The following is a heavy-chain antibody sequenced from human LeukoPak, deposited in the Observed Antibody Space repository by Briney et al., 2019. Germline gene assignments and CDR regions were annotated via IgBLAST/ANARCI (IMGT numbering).Heavy chain of an antibody. D-gene: IGHD6-25*01. Sequence: PGGSLRLSCAASGFTFTDYSMTWVRQAPGKGLEWVSSISTVSTYTFYSDSVKGRFTISRDNARNTLYLQMSSLSPEDTAVYYCARDGSGFYYYYCMDVWGRGTTVTVSS. V-gene: IGHV3-21*01. CDR3: ARDGSGFYYYYCMDV. CDR1: GFTFTDYS. CDR2: ISTVSTYT. J-gene: IGHJ6*03.